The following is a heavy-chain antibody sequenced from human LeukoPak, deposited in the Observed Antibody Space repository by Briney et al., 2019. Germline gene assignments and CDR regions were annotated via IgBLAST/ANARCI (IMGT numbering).Heavy chain of an antibody. CDR1: GFTVSSTY. CDR2: VYRGAGT. D-gene: IGHD5-12*01. J-gene: IGHJ4*02. CDR3: ARDNSGPQD. Sequence: GGSLRLSCAASGFTVSSTYTSWVRQAPGKGLEWVSVVYRGAGTYYADSVKGRFTISRDNSKNTLYLQMNSLRAEDTAVYYCARDNSGPQDWGQGTLVTVSS. V-gene: IGHV3-53*01.